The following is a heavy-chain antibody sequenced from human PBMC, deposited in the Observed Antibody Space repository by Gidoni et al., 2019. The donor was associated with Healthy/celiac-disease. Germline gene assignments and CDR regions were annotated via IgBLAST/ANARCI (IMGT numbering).Heavy chain of an antibody. CDR1: RGSISHGVYS. Sequence: QVQLQESGPGLVKPSPTLSLTCPVSRGSISHGVYSWSWIRQHPGKGLEWIGYIYYSGSTYYNPSLKSRVTISVDTSKNQFSLKLSSVTAADTAVYYCARFPFDVAGTIYYYYGMDVWGQGTTVTVSS. J-gene: IGHJ6*02. V-gene: IGHV4-31*03. CDR3: ARFPFDVAGTIYYYYGMDV. D-gene: IGHD6-19*01. CDR2: IYYSGST.